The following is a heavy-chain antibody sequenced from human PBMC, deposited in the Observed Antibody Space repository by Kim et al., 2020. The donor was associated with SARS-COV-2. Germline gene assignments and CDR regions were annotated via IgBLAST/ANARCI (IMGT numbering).Heavy chain of an antibody. J-gene: IGHJ5*02. V-gene: IGHV4-31*03. Sequence: SETLSLTCTVSGDSISSGDDYWSWVRQHPGKGLEWIAYIYSSGDSYHNPSLKSRVTISVDPSKNQFSLNLSSVTAADTAVYFCARGVFDSGSSYNNWFDPWGQGTLVTVSS. CDR3: ARGVFDSGSSYNNWFDP. CDR1: GDSISSGDDY. CDR2: IYSSGDS. D-gene: IGHD3-10*01.